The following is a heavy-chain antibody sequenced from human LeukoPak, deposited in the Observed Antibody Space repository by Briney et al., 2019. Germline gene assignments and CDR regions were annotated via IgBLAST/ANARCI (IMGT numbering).Heavy chain of an antibody. J-gene: IGHJ4*02. CDR1: GYTFTGYY. Sequence: ASVKVSCTASGYTFTGYYIHWVRQAPGQGLEWMGWINPSTGGAMYAQKFQGRVTVTRDTSISTAYMDLRSLRSDDTAVYYCARNSPGDRFDYWGQGTLVTVSS. V-gene: IGHV1-2*02. D-gene: IGHD2-2*01. CDR2: INPSTGGA. CDR3: ARNSPGDRFDY.